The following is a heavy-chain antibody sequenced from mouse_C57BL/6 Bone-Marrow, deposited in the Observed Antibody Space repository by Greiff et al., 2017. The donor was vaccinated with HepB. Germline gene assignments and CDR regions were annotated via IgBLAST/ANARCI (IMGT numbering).Heavy chain of an antibody. CDR2: IHPNSGST. V-gene: IGHV1-64*01. Sequence: QVQLQQPGAELVKPGASVKLSCKASGYTFTSYWMHWVKQRPGQGLEWIGMIHPNSGSTNYNEKFKSKATLTLDKSSSTAYMQLSSLTSEDSAVYYCARWMGSSPSYWYFDVWGTGTTVTVSS. J-gene: IGHJ1*03. D-gene: IGHD1-1*01. CDR3: ARWMGSSPSYWYFDV. CDR1: GYTFTSYW.